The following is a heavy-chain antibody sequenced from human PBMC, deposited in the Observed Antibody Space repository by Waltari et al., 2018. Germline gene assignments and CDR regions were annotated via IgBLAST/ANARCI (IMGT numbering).Heavy chain of an antibody. Sequence: EVQLVESGGGLVQPGGSLRLSCATSGFTFSSYWMHWFRQAPGKGLVWVSRINGDGSSTSYADSVKGRFTMSRDKDKNTLYLQMNSLRVEDMAVYYCVREHSDTYSVDCWGQGTLVTVSS. D-gene: IGHD1-26*01. CDR3: VREHSDTYSVDC. J-gene: IGHJ4*02. CDR2: INGDGSST. V-gene: IGHV3-74*01. CDR1: GFTFSSYW.